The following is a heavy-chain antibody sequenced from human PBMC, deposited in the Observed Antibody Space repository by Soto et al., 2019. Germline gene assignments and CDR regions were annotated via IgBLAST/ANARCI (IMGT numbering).Heavy chain of an antibody. Sequence: EVQLVESGGGLVQPGGSLRLSCAASGFTFSSYGINWVRQAPGKGLEWVSYIRSSSSNIYYAASVQGRFTISRDDAKNSLYLQMNSLRAEDTAVYYCARDRGGSGWPCFDYWGQGTLVTASS. CDR2: IRSSSSNI. V-gene: IGHV3-48*01. D-gene: IGHD6-19*01. CDR1: GFTFSSYG. CDR3: ARDRGGSGWPCFDY. J-gene: IGHJ4*02.